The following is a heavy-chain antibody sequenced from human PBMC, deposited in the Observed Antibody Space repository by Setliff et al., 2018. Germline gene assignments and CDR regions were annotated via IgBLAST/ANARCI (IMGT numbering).Heavy chain of an antibody. D-gene: IGHD1-7*01. Sequence: ASVKVSCKASGYTLSKYYMHWVRQAPGQGLEWMGGTIPIFGTTNYAQKFQGRVTITTDESTSTAYMELSSLRSEDTAVYYCARYITGTTPADYWGQGTLVTVSS. CDR3: ARYITGTTPADY. CDR2: TIPIFGTT. V-gene: IGHV1-69*05. J-gene: IGHJ4*02. CDR1: GYTLSKYY.